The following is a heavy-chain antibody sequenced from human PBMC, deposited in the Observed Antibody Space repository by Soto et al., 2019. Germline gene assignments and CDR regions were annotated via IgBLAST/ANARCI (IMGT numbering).Heavy chain of an antibody. V-gene: IGHV4-39*01. D-gene: IGHD3-22*01. CDR2: IYYSGST. CDR3: ARHLGHYYDSSGPFDY. J-gene: IGHJ4*02. Sequence: QLQLQESGPGLVKPSETLSLTCTVSGGSISSSSYYWGWIRQPPGKGLEWIGSIYYSGSTYYNPSLKSRVTISVDTSKNQFSLKLSSVTAADTAVYYCARHLGHYYDSSGPFDYWGQGTLVTVSS. CDR1: GGSISSSSYY.